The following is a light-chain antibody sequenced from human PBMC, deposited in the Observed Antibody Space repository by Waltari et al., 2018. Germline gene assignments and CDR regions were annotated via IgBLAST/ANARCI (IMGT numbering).Light chain of an antibody. Sequence: QSVLTQPPSMSGAPGQRVPISCTGTSSNLRAGYDVHWYQQLPGTAPKLPTYGNNNRPSGGPDRFSSSKSDVSASLAITGLQAEDEADYYCQSYDRNLVVFGGGTKLTVL. V-gene: IGLV1-40*01. J-gene: IGLJ2*01. CDR1: SSNLRAGYD. CDR3: QSYDRNLVV. CDR2: GNN.